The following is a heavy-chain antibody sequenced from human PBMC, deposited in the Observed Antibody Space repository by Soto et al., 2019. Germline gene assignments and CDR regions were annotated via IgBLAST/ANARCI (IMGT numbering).Heavy chain of an antibody. CDR3: ARGLGGLRMFSSFDY. CDR1: GGSFSGYY. V-gene: IGHV4-34*01. D-gene: IGHD3-16*01. CDR2: INHSGST. Sequence: SETLSLTCAVYGGSFSGYYWSWIRQPPGKGLEWIGEINHSGSTNYNPSLKSRVTISGDTSKNQFSLKLSSVTAADTAVYYCARGLGGLRMFSSFDYWGQGTLVTVSS. J-gene: IGHJ4*02.